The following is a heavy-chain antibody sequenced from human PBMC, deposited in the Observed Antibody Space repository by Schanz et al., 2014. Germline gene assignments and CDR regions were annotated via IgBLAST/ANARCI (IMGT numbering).Heavy chain of an antibody. CDR3: TTFNNRDALYI. CDR2: ISSVGISK. Sequence: QVQLVESGGGLVKPGGSLRLSCAASGFIFNDYYMNWIRQAPGKGLEWVSYISSVGISKYYADPVKGRFTISRDSAKNSLYLQMNTLRTDDTALYYCTTFNNRDALYIWGQGTMVSVSS. D-gene: IGHD1-20*01. V-gene: IGHV3-11*01. J-gene: IGHJ3*02. CDR1: GFIFNDYY.